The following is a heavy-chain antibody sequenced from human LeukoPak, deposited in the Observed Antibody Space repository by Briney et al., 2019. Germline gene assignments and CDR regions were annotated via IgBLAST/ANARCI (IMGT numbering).Heavy chain of an antibody. CDR3: ARDCSGGSCSIY. D-gene: IGHD2-15*01. V-gene: IGHV1-2*02. J-gene: IGHJ4*02. Sequence: GASVKVSCKASGYTFSEYYMHWVRQAPGQGLEWMGWINTKSGGTNFAQKFQGRVTMTRDTSITTAYMELSRLRSDDTAVYYCARDCSGGSCSIYWGQGTLVTVSS. CDR2: INTKSGGT. CDR1: GYTFSEYY.